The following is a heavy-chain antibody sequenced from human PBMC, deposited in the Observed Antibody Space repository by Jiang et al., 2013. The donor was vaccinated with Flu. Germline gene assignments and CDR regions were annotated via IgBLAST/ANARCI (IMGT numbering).Heavy chain of an antibody. CDR2: INPTGDST. CDR3: ARGEYSYGSFDY. Sequence: VQLVESGAEVEKPGASVKISCKASGYTFTSYYMHWVRQAPGQGLEWMGIINPTGDSTGYAQKFQGRVTMTRDTSTSTVYMELRSLRSEDTAVYYCARGEYSYGSFDYWGQGTLVTVSS. D-gene: IGHD5-18*01. J-gene: IGHJ4*02. V-gene: IGHV1-46*01. CDR1: GYTFTSYY.